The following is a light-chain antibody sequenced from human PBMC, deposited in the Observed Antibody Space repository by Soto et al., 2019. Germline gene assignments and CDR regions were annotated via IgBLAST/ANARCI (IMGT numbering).Light chain of an antibody. V-gene: IGLV2-14*01. CDR2: EVS. CDR1: SSDVGGYNY. Sequence: QSALTQPASVSGSPGQSITISCTGTSSDVGGYNYVSWYQQHPGKAPKLMIYEVSNRPSGVSNRFSGSKSGNTASLTISGLQADDEADYSCSSYTSSSTLLVFGGGTQLTVL. J-gene: IGLJ2*01. CDR3: SSYTSSSTLLV.